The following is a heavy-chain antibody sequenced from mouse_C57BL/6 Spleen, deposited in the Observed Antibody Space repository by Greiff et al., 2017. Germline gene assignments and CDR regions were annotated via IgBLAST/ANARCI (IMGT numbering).Heavy chain of an antibody. Sequence: VESGGVLVQPKGSLTLSCAASGFSFNTYAMNWVRQAPGQGLDWVARISSKSNNYATYYAYSVKDRFTISRDDSESMLYLQMNKVKTEDTAMYYCVRQLTWDYFDYWGQGTTLTVAS. J-gene: IGHJ2*01. D-gene: IGHD1-3*01. V-gene: IGHV10-1*01. CDR2: ISSKSNNYAT. CDR3: VRQLTWDYFDY. CDR1: GFSFNTYA.